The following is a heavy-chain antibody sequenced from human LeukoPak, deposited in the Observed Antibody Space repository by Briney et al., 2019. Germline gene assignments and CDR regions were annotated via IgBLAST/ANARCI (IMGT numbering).Heavy chain of an antibody. J-gene: IGHJ4*02. V-gene: IGHV3-21*01. D-gene: IGHD2-21*02. CDR2: ISSSSSYI. CDR3: ARVGGYCGGDCSGY. CDR1: GFTFSSYS. Sequence: NPGGSLRLSCAASGFTFSSYSMNWVRQAPGKGLEWVSSISSSSSYIYYADSVKGRFTISRDNAKNSLYLQMNSLRAEDTAVYYCARVGGYCGGDCSGYWGQGTLVTVSS.